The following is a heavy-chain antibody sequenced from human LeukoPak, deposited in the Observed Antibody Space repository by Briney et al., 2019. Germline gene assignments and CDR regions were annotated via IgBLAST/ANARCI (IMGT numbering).Heavy chain of an antibody. CDR2: INSDGSST. Sequence: GGSLRLSCAASGFTFSSYWMHWVRQAPGKGLVWVSRINSDGSSTSYADSVKGRFTISRDNAKNTLYLQMNSLRAEDTAVYYCARGAAAAGMLDWFDPWGQGTLVTVYS. J-gene: IGHJ5*02. CDR3: ARGAAAAGMLDWFDP. CDR1: GFTFSSYW. D-gene: IGHD6-13*01. V-gene: IGHV3-74*01.